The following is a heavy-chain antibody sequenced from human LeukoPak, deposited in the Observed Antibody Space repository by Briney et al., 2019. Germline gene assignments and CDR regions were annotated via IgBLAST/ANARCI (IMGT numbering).Heavy chain of an antibody. CDR2: IYTSGST. V-gene: IGHV4-4*07. D-gene: IGHD6-13*01. Sequence: SETLSLTCTVSGGSISSYYWSWIRQPAGKGLEWIGRIYTSGSTNYNPSLKSRVTMSVDTSKNQFSLKLSSVTAADTAVYYCARENAGQQLFVLVSTDFWFDPWGQGTLVTVSS. CDR1: GGSISSYY. CDR3: ARENAGQQLFVLVSTDFWFDP. J-gene: IGHJ5*02.